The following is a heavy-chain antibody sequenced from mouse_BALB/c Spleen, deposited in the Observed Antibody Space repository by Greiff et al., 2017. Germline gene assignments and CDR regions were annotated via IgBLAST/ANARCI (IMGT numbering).Heavy chain of an antibody. Sequence: EVMLVESGGDLVKPGGSLKLSCAASGFTFSSYGMSWVRQTPDKRLEWVATISSGGSYTYYPDSVKGRFTISRDNAKNTLYLQMSSLKSEDTAMYYCARQQITTATWGRFDYYAMDYWGQGTSVTVSS. J-gene: IGHJ4*01. CDR1: GFTFSSYG. CDR2: ISSGGSYT. D-gene: IGHD1-2*01. V-gene: IGHV5-6*01. CDR3: ARQQITTATWGRFDYYAMDY.